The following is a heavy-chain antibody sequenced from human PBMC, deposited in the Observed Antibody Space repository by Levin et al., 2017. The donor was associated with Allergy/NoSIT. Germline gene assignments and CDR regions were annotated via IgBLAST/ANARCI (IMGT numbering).Heavy chain of an antibody. Sequence: KISCKASGGTFSSYTISWVRQAPGQGLEWMGRIIPILGIANYAQKFQGRVTITADKSTSTAYMELSSLRSEDTAGYYCARVSRGYYDSSGYPYYFDYWGQGTLVTVSS. D-gene: IGHD3-22*01. CDR2: IIPILGIA. CDR1: GGTFSSYT. J-gene: IGHJ4*02. CDR3: ARVSRGYYDSSGYPYYFDY. V-gene: IGHV1-69*02.